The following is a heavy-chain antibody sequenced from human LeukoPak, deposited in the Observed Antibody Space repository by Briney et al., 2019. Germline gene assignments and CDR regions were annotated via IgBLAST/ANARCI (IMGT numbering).Heavy chain of an antibody. CDR1: GFTFSKYH. Sequence: GGSLRLSCTASGFTFSKYHMNWVRQAPGKGLEWASSISSSSVYIHYADSVKGRFTISRDNGKNSLYLQMSSLTAEDTALFYCARDDLRDGAFDIWGQGTMATVSS. CDR2: ISSSSVYI. J-gene: IGHJ3*02. V-gene: IGHV3-21*04. CDR3: ARDDLRDGAFDI.